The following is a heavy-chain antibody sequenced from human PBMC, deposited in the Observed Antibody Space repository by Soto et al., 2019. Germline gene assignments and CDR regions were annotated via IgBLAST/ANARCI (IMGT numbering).Heavy chain of an antibody. V-gene: IGHV4-30-4*01. CDR1: GDSIRSGNHY. D-gene: IGHD3-9*01. Sequence: PSETLSLTGTVCGDSIRSGNHYWSWIRQPPGKGLEWIGYIYYIGSTYYSPSLKSRVTISVDTPKNQFSLKLNSVTAADTAVYYCARVDMLTVSGCMDVWGQRTTVAVSS. CDR2: IYYIGST. J-gene: IGHJ6*02. CDR3: ARVDMLTVSGCMDV.